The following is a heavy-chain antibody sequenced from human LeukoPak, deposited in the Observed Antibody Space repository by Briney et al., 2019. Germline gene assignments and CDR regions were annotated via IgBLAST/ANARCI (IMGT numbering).Heavy chain of an antibody. V-gene: IGHV1-46*01. D-gene: IGHD5-24*01. J-gene: IGHJ4*02. Sequence: GASVKVSCKASGYTFTNYYIYWVRQAPGQGPEWMGIINPSGGSTSYAQKFQGRVTMTRDTSTSTVYMELSSLRSEDTAVYYCARDWGERWLQVFDYWGQGTLVTVSS. CDR2: INPSGGST. CDR1: GYTFTNYY. CDR3: ARDWGERWLQVFDY.